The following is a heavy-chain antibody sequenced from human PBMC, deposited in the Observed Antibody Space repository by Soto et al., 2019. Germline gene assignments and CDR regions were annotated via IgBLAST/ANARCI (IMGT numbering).Heavy chain of an antibody. V-gene: IGHV1-3*04. CDR2: INTGNGDT. J-gene: IGHJ6*02. D-gene: IGHD2-8*01. CDR1: GYTFTAFA. CDR3: ARDTCTNGVCGMDV. Sequence: QVQLVQSGAEVERPGASLKVSWKASGYTFTAFAMHWVRQAPGQRPEWMGWINTGNGDTKYSQKFQGKITITRDTPASTLYMELSSLTSEDTAVYYCARDTCTNGVCGMDVWGRGTTVTVSS.